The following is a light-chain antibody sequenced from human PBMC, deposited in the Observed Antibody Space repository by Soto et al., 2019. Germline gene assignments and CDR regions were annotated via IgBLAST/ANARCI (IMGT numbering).Light chain of an antibody. Sequence: QSALTQPRSVSGSPGQAVTISCTGTNSDVGNYNFVSWYQHHPGKAPKLMIYDVTKRPSGVPDRFYGSKSGNTASLTISGLQPEDEADYYCCTYAGSFHQFGGGTKLTLL. J-gene: IGLJ3*02. CDR1: NSDVGNYNF. V-gene: IGLV2-11*01. CDR2: DVT. CDR3: CTYAGSFHQ.